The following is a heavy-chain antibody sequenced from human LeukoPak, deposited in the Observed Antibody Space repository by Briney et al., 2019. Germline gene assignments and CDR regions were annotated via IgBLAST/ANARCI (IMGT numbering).Heavy chain of an antibody. Sequence: GESLRLSCAASGFTVSSNYMSWVRQAPGKGLEWVSVIYSGGSTYYADSVKGRFTISRDNSKNTLYLQMNSLRAEDTAVYYCARVPQQTMAPDYWGQGTLVTVSS. J-gene: IGHJ4*02. CDR2: IYSGGST. CDR3: ARVPQQTMAPDY. CDR1: GFTVSSNY. V-gene: IGHV3-53*01. D-gene: IGHD3-10*01.